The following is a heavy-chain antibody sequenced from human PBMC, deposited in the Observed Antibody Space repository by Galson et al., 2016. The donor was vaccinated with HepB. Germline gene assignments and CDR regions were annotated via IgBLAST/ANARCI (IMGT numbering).Heavy chain of an antibody. J-gene: IGHJ3*02. CDR1: GASISSFY. Sequence: LSLTCSVSGASISSFYWSWIRQPPGKGLEWIGYGYYIGSTTYNPSLKSRVTISVDTSKNQISLDVTSATAADTAMYYCARITNGNTAHDAFDIWGQGTMVTVSS. V-gene: IGHV4-59*01. CDR2: GYYIGST. CDR3: ARITNGNTAHDAFDI. D-gene: IGHD1-1*01.